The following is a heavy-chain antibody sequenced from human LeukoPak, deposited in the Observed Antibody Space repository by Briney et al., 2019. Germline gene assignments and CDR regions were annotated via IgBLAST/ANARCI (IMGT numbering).Heavy chain of an antibody. CDR1: GFTFSSYS. CDR3: ARGRYYYDTSGYFDY. V-gene: IGHV3-21*01. J-gene: IGHJ4*02. Sequence: GGSLRLSCAASGFTFSSYSMNWVRQAPGKGLEWVSSISSSSSYIYYADSVKGRFTISRDNSKNTLYLQMNSLRPEDTAVYYCARGRYYYDTSGYFDYWGQGTLVTVSS. CDR2: ISSSSSYI. D-gene: IGHD3-22*01.